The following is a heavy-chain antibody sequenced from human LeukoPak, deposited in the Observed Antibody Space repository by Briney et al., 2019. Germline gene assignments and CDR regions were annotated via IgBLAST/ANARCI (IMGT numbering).Heavy chain of an antibody. J-gene: IGHJ4*02. CDR2: INEGRGEI. Sequence: GGSLRLSCAASGFTLNTYWMSWVRRAPGKGLEWVTNINEGRGEIYYVGSVQGRFTISRDNEKNALYLQMDTLRAEETAVYYCVRVSMNMVMVTNYWGEGTRVTASP. V-gene: IGHV3-7*01. CDR3: VRVSMNMVMVTNY. CDR1: GFTLNTYW. D-gene: IGHD5-18*01.